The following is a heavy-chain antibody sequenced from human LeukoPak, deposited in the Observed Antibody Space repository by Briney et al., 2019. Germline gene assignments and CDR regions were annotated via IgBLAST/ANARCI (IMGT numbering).Heavy chain of an antibody. Sequence: PGGSLRLSCVASGFTFSGSPILWVRQASGKGLEWVGRIRSKADNYATAYAASVQGRCTISRDDSKNTAYLQLNSLKTEDTAVYYCTQSNYWGQGALVTVSS. CDR1: GFTFSGSP. J-gene: IGHJ4*02. CDR3: TQSNY. V-gene: IGHV3-73*01. CDR2: IRSKADNYAT.